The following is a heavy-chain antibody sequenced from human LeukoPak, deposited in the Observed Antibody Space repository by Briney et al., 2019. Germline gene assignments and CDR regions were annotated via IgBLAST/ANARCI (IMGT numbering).Heavy chain of an antibody. CDR3: AKGPAPRLGEFSYHALVDY. J-gene: IGHJ4*02. CDR1: GFTFSSYG. CDR2: ISYDGSNE. Sequence: GGSLRLSCVASGFTFSSYGMHWVRQAPGKGLEWVAFISYDGSNENIADSVKGRLIISRDNSKNTLYLQMNSLRAEDTAVYYCAKGPAPRLGEFSYHALVDYWGQGTLVTVSS. V-gene: IGHV3-30*18. D-gene: IGHD3-16*02.